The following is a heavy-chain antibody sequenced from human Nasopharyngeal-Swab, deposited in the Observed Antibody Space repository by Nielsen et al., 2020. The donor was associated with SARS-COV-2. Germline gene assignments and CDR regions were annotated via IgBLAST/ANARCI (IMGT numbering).Heavy chain of an antibody. CDR3: AKDIYYYDSSGYHPLGY. CDR1: GFTFDDYA. Sequence: GGSLRLSCAASGFTFDDYAMHWVRQAPGKGLEWVSGISWNSGSIGYADSVKGRFTISRDNAKNSLYLQMNSLRAEDTALYYCAKDIYYYDSSGYHPLGYWGQGTLVTVSS. V-gene: IGHV3-9*01. J-gene: IGHJ4*02. D-gene: IGHD3-22*01. CDR2: ISWNSGSI.